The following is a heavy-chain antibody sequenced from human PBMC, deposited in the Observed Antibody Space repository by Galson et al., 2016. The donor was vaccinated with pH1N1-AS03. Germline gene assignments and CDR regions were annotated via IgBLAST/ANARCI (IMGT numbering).Heavy chain of an antibody. CDR2: ISAYYGDT. Sequence: SVKVSCKASGYTFTTYVISWVRQAPGQGLEWMGWISAYYGDTHFAHKFQERVTLTRDTSTATAYMELRNLRSDDTAVYYCVRESEISGVVFFNYWGQGTLVTVSS. CDR3: VRESEISGVVFFNY. J-gene: IGHJ4*02. D-gene: IGHD3-3*01. CDR1: GYTFTTYV. V-gene: IGHV1-18*01.